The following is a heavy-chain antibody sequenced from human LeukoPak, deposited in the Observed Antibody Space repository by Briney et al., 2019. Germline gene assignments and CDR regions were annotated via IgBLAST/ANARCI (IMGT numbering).Heavy chain of an antibody. CDR1: GFTFSSYG. D-gene: IGHD3-10*01. Sequence: PGGSLRLSCAASGFTFSSYGMHWVRQAPGKGLEWVAVIWYDGGNKYYADSVKGRFTISRDNSKNTLYLQMNSLRAEDTAVYYCARDFRGVVYYYYGMDVWGQGTTVTVSS. V-gene: IGHV3-33*01. J-gene: IGHJ6*02. CDR3: ARDFRGVVYYYYGMDV. CDR2: IWYDGGNK.